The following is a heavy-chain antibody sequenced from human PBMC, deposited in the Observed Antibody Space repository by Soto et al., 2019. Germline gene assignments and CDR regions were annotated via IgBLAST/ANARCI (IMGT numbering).Heavy chain of an antibody. Sequence: SETLSLTCTVSGDSISSSSYYWGWIRQPPGKGLEWIGCIYYSGSTYYNPSLKSRVTISVDTSKNQFSLKLSYVTAADTAIYYCARVKGTCLGRLPGRDAFDIWGQGTMVTVSS. CDR2: IYYSGST. V-gene: IGHV4-39*07. J-gene: IGHJ3*02. CDR1: GDSISSSSYY. CDR3: ARVKGTCLGRLPGRDAFDI.